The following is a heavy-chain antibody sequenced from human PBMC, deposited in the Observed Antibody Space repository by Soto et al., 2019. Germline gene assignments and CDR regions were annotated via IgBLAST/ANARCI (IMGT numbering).Heavy chain of an antibody. Sequence: QVQLVESGGGVVQPGRSLRLSCAASGFTFSSYAMHWVRQAPGKGLEWVAVISYDGSNKYYADSVKGRFTISRDNSKNTRYLQMNSLRAEDTAVYYCARDPGTTQRYFDYWGQGTLVTVSS. CDR2: ISYDGSNK. CDR1: GFTFSSYA. J-gene: IGHJ4*02. V-gene: IGHV3-30-3*01. D-gene: IGHD3-10*01. CDR3: ARDPGTTQRYFDY.